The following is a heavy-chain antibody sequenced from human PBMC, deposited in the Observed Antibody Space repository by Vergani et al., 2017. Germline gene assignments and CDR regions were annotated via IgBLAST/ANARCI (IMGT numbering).Heavy chain of an antibody. CDR2: ISYDGSNK. CDR3: ARDGGYCSSTSCYYYYYMDV. J-gene: IGHJ6*03. CDR1: GFTFSSYA. D-gene: IGHD2-2*01. Sequence: QVQLVESGGGVVQPGRSLRLSCAASGFTFSSYAMHWVRQAPGKGLEWVAVISYDGSNKYYADSVKGRFTISRDNSKNTQYLQMNSLRAEDTAVYYCARDGGYCSSTSCYYYYYMDVWGKGTTVTVSS. V-gene: IGHV3-30-3*01.